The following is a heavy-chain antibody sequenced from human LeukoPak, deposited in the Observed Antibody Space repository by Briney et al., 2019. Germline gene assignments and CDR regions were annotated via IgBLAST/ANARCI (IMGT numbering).Heavy chain of an antibody. V-gene: IGHV4-34*01. J-gene: IGHJ4*02. D-gene: IGHD6-19*01. CDR3: ARVAGTGIFDY. Sequence: SETLSLTCAVYGGSFSGYYWSWIRQPPGKGLEWIGEINHSGSTSYNPSLKSRVTISVDTSKNQFSLKLSSGTAADTAVYYCARVAGTGIFDYWSQGTLVTVSS. CDR1: GGSFSGYY. CDR2: INHSGST.